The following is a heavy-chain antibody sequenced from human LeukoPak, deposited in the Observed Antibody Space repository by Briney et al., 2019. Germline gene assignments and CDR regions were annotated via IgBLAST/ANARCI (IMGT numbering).Heavy chain of an antibody. V-gene: IGHV1-8*03. J-gene: IGHJ3*02. Sequence: GASVKVSCKASGYTFTSYGISWVRQATGQGLEWMGWMNPNSGNTGYAQKFQGRVTITRNTSISTAYMELSSLRSEDTAVYYCAISMGEEPDAFDIWGQGTMVTVSS. CDR1: GYTFTSYG. D-gene: IGHD3-16*01. CDR2: MNPNSGNT. CDR3: AISMGEEPDAFDI.